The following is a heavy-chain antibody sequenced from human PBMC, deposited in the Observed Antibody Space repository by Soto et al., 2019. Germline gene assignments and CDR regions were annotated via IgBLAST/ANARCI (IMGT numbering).Heavy chain of an antibody. CDR1: GFTFTRYY. V-gene: IGHV3-7*03. Sequence: PGGSLRLSCVASGFTFTRYYMTWVRQAPGKGLEWVASINLDGSEQFYVDSVKGRFIISRDNARSSLYLQMNSLRAEDTAVYFCSRENWFQDYWGPGTLVTVSS. CDR3: SRENWFQDY. D-gene: IGHD3-9*01. CDR2: INLDGSEQ. J-gene: IGHJ4*02.